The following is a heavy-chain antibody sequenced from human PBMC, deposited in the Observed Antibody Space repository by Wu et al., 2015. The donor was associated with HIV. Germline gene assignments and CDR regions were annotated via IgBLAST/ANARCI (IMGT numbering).Heavy chain of an antibody. CDR1: GYTFTGHY. V-gene: IGHV1-2*02. CDR3: ARRLILAGSAFDI. Sequence: QVQLVQSGAEVKKPGASVKVSCKASGYTFTGHYIHWVRQAPGHGFEWMGSINPNGGGTNYVQRFQGRITLTRDTYSRTAYMELISLKSGDTAVYYCARRLILAGSAFDIWGQGTLVTVSS. J-gene: IGHJ3*02. CDR2: INPNGGGT. D-gene: IGHD2-15*01.